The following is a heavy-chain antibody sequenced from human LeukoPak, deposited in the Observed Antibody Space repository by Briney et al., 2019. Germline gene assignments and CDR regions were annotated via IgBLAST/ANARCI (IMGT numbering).Heavy chain of an antibody. CDR3: ARDKGVCSSTSCYNNWFDP. Sequence: PGGSLRLSCAASGFTFSDYYMSWIRQAPGKGLEWVSYISSSGSTIYYADSVKGRSTISRDNAKNSLYLQMNSLRAEDTAVYYCARDKGVCSSTSCYNNWFDPWGQGTLVTVSS. J-gene: IGHJ5*02. D-gene: IGHD2-2*01. CDR2: ISSSGSTI. CDR1: GFTFSDYY. V-gene: IGHV3-11*01.